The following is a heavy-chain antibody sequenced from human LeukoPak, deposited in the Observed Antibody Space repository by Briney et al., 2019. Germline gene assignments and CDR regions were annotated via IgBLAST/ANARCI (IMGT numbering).Heavy chain of an antibody. Sequence: AGGSLTLSCAASGFTFSSYEMNWLRQAPGKGREGVSYISSSGSTIYYAHPVKGPFTISRENAKNSLYLQMNSLRAEDTAVSYCARDHYYDKAFDIWGQGTMVPVSS. CDR3: ARDHYYDKAFDI. CDR2: ISSSGSTI. V-gene: IGHV3-48*03. CDR1: GFTFSSYE. J-gene: IGHJ3*02. D-gene: IGHD3-22*01.